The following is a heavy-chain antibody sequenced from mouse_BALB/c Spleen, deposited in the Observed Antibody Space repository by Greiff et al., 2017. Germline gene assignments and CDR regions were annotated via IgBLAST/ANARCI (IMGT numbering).Heavy chain of an antibody. D-gene: IGHD1-1*01. V-gene: IGHV3-6*02. CDR1: GYSITSGYY. CDR2: ISYDGSN. Sequence: EVKLLESGPGLVKPSQSLSLTCSVTGYSITSGYYWNWIRQFPGNKLEWMGYISYDGSNNYNPSLKNRISITRDTSKNQFFLKLNSVTTEDTATYYCARDRDYGSSYVGYYAMDYWGQGTSVTVSS. J-gene: IGHJ4*01. CDR3: ARDRDYGSSYVGYYAMDY.